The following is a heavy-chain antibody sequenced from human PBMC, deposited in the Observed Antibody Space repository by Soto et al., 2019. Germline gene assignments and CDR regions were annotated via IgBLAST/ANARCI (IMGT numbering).Heavy chain of an antibody. J-gene: IGHJ4*02. Sequence: PSETLSLTCSVSGGSVSNKAYYWSWIRQPPGKRLEWTGYVYYRGTTHYNPSLKSRVTISVDMSKNQFSLRLSSVTTADTDLYYCARTTAVPNTRRSRYWFDYWGQGTLVTVSS. CDR3: ARTTAVPNTRRSRYWFDY. V-gene: IGHV4-61*08. D-gene: IGHD4-17*01. CDR1: GGSVSNKAYY. CDR2: VYYRGTT.